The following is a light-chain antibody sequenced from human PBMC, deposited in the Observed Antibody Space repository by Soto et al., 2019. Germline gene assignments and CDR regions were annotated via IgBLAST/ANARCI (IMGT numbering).Light chain of an antibody. CDR1: QGISSY. Sequence: IQLTQSPSSLSASVGDRVTINCRASQGISSYLAWYRQKPGKAPKFLIYAASTLQSGVPSRFTGSGSGTDFTLTITSLQPEDFATYYCLQVNSFPLSFGGGTKVEIK. J-gene: IGKJ4*01. V-gene: IGKV1-9*01. CDR3: LQVNSFPLS. CDR2: AAS.